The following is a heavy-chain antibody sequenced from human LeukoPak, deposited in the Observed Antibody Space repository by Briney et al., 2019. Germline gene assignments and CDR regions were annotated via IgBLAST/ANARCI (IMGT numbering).Heavy chain of an antibody. CDR3: ARGWTQHLIDY. V-gene: IGHV4-59*01. D-gene: IGHD2-15*01. J-gene: IGHJ4*02. CDR2: IYYSGST. CDR1: GGTLSSYY. Sequence: SQTLSLTCTVSGGTLSSYYWSWIRPPAGKGLEWIGYIYYSGSTNYNPPLKSRVTISVDTSKNQFSLKLSSVTAADTAVYYCARGWTQHLIDYWGQGTLVTVSS.